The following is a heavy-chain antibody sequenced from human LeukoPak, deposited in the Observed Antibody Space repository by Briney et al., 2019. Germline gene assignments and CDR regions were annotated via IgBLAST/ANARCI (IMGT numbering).Heavy chain of an antibody. CDR1: AATFSRSA. CDR2: IVPILDTA. D-gene: IGHD1-14*01. J-gene: IGHJ6*03. CDR3: APGPYTSDRSGFYYYYMDA. Sequence: ASVKVSCKCSAATFSRSALNWVRQAPGPGLEGMGRIVPILDTAHYAPRFQGRVTITADSTTTTGFMELRRLTSDDPAVYFSAPGPYTSDRSGFYYYYMDAWGKGTTVTVSS. V-gene: IGHV1-69*06.